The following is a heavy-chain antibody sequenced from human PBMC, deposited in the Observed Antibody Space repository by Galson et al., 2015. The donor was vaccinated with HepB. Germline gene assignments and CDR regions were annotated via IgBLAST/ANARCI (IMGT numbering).Heavy chain of an antibody. CDR3: AKDCTGMVGC. D-gene: IGHD1-1*01. CDR2: ISKSGDIT. J-gene: IGHJ4*02. Sequence: SLRLSCAASGFSVTSNYMNWVRQAPGKGLEWVSCISKSGDITYYADSVKGRFTISRDNSKNTLYLQMNSLRAEDTALYYCAKDCTGMVGCWGQGTLVTVSS. V-gene: IGHV3-23*01. CDR1: GFSVTSNY.